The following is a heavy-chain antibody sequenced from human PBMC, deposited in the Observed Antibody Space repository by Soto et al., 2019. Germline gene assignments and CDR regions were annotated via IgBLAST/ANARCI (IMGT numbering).Heavy chain of an antibody. CDR3: ARGLRFGVVSGYYFDY. V-gene: IGHV1-69*02. CDR2: IIPILGIA. D-gene: IGHD3-3*01. J-gene: IGHJ4*02. Sequence: ASVKVSCKASGGTFSIYTISWVLRAPGQGLEWMGRIIPILGIANYAQKFQGRVTITADKSTSTAYMELSSLRSEDTAVYYCARGLRFGVVSGYYFDYWGQGTLVTVS. CDR1: GGTFSIYT.